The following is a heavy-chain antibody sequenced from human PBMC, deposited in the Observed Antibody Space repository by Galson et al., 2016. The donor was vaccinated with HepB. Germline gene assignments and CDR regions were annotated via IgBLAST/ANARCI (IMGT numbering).Heavy chain of an antibody. J-gene: IGHJ6*02. V-gene: IGHV4-59*02. D-gene: IGHD2-21*02. Sequence: ETLSLTCSVSGGSVTGYYFNWIRRPPGKGLEWIGYIYYTGVTNYTPSLRSRVTILLDTSKDLLSLELKSVVAADTAVYYRARETAPYGMEVWGQGTTVTVSS. CDR2: IYYTGVT. CDR1: GGSVTGYY. CDR3: ARETAPYGMEV.